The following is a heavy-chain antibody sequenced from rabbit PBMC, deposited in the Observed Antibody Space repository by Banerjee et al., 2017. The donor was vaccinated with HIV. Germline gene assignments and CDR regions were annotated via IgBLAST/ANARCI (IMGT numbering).Heavy chain of an antibody. CDR3: ARNLGDWRNL. CDR1: GIDFSGVG. D-gene: IGHD5-1*01. Sequence: QQQLEESGGGLVQPGGTLTLSCKASGIDFSGVGISWVRQAPGKGPEWIAYIHPGFDITNYASSVKGRFTISSDNTQNTVSLQMNSLTAADTATYFCARNLGDWRNLWGPGTLVTVS. CDR2: IHPGFDIT. J-gene: IGHJ4*01. V-gene: IGHV1S47*01.